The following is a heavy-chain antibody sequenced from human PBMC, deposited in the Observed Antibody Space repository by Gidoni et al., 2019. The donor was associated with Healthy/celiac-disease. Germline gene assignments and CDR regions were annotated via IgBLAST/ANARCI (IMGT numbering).Heavy chain of an antibody. CDR2: IYYSGST. J-gene: IGHJ6*02. CDR3: ARTIAAPPYGMDV. CDR1: GGSISSYY. Sequence: QVQLQESGPGLVKPSETLSLTCTVSGGSISSYYWSWIRQPPGKGLEWIGYIYYSGSTNYNPSLKSRVTISVDTSKNQFSLKLSSVTAADTAVYYCARTIAAPPYGMDVWGQGTTVTVSS. V-gene: IGHV4-59*01. D-gene: IGHD6-6*01.